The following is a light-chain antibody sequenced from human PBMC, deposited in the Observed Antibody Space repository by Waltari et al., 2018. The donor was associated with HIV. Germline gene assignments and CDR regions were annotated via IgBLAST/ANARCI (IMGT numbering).Light chain of an antibody. Sequence: DIVMTQSPDSLAVSLGERATIICKSSQSVLYSSNNKNYLAWYQQKPGQPPKLLIYWASTRESGVPDRFSGSGSGTDFTLTIRSLQAEDVAVYYCQQYYSTPPTFGPGTKVDIK. CDR1: QSVLYSSNNKNY. CDR2: WAS. CDR3: QQYYSTPPT. J-gene: IGKJ3*01. V-gene: IGKV4-1*01.